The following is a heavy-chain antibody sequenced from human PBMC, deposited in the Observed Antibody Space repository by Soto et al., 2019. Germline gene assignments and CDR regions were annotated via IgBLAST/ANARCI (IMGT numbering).Heavy chain of an antibody. CDR1: GGSVNGYY. CDR3: ATRITVFGLLIPPFDP. V-gene: IGHV4-34*01. J-gene: IGHJ5*02. Sequence: PSETLSLTCAVYGGSVNGYYWNWIRQPPGKGLEWIGEINHTGGTHYNPSLKVRVTVSVGTSKNQFSLRLSSVTAADTAIYYCATRITVFGLLIPPFDPWGQGTQVTVSS. D-gene: IGHD3-3*01. CDR2: INHTGGT.